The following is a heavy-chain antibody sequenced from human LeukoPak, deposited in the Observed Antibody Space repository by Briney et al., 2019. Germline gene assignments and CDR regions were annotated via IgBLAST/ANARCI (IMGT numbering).Heavy chain of an antibody. D-gene: IGHD3-22*01. CDR3: AKLRCDSSGGGGGFDY. J-gene: IGHJ4*02. V-gene: IGHV3-23*01. CDR1: RFTFSSYG. CDR2: ISGGGGNT. Sequence: GGTLRLSCAASRFTFSSYGVSWVRQAPGKGLEWVSAISGGGGNTYYADSVKGRFTISRDNSKNTLYLQMNSLRAEDTAVYYCAKLRCDSSGGGGGFDYWGQGTLVTVSS.